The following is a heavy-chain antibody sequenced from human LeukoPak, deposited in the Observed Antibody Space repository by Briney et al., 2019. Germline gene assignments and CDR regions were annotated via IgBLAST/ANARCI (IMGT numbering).Heavy chain of an antibody. CDR1: GGSISSGGYY. V-gene: IGHV4-31*03. CDR2: IYYSGST. D-gene: IGHD7-27*01. J-gene: IGHJ4*02. Sequence: SETLSLTCTVSGGSISSGGYYWGWLRQHPGMGLEWIGYIYYSGSTYYNPSLKSRVTISVDTSKNQFSLKLSSVTAADTAVYYCARGMAATGGIFDYWGQGTLVTVSS. CDR3: ARGMAATGGIFDY.